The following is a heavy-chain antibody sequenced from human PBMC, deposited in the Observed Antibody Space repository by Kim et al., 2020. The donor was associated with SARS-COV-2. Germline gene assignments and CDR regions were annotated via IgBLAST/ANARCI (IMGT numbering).Heavy chain of an antibody. Sequence: GGSLRLSCAASGFAFSYYGLHWVRQAPGKGLEWVATISYHTTNKFYADPVKGRFTVSRDNSKNILYLQMDSLRPEDTAVYYCAKDRRFMTGTKIYYYGM. CDR3: AKDRRFMTGTKIYYYGM. J-gene: IGHJ6*01. CDR1: GFAFSYYG. CDR2: ISYHTTNK. V-gene: IGHV3-30*18. D-gene: IGHD1-7*01.